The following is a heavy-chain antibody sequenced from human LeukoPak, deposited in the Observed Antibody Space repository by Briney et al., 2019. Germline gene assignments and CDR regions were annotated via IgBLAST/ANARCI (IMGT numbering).Heavy chain of an antibody. Sequence: PSETLSLTCTVSGGSISSYYWSWIRQPAGKGLEWLGYIYYSGSTNYNPSLKSRVTISVDTSKNQFSLKLSSVTAADTAVYYCARHSTASGYLNYFDYWGQGTLVTVSS. J-gene: IGHJ4*02. V-gene: IGHV4-59*08. CDR2: IYYSGST. CDR3: ARHSTASGYLNYFDY. D-gene: IGHD1-1*01. CDR1: GGSISSYY.